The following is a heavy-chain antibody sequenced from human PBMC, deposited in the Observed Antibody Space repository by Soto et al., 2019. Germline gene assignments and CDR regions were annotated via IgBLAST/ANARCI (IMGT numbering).Heavy chain of an antibody. V-gene: IGHV4-61*01. CDR1: GGSVSSGSYY. CDR2: IYYSGST. J-gene: IGHJ3*02. D-gene: IGHD3-10*01. Sequence: QVQLQESGPGLVKPSETLSLTCTVSGGSVSSGSYYWSWIRQPPGKGLEWIGYIYYSGSTNYNPSLKSRVTISVDTSKNQFSLKLSSVTAADMAVYYCASKFGEDAFDIWGQGTMVTVSS. CDR3: ASKFGEDAFDI.